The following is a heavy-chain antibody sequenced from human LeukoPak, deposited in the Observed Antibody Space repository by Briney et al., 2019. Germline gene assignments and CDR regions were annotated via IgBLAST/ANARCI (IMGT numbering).Heavy chain of an antibody. Sequence: PSETLSLTCAVYGGSFSGYYWSWIRQPPGKGLEWIGEINHSGSTNYNPSLKSRVTISVDTSKNQFSLKLSSVTAAGTAVYYCARGRRAHFDWFGKYGMDVWGQGTTVTVSS. V-gene: IGHV4-34*01. CDR2: INHSGST. J-gene: IGHJ6*02. D-gene: IGHD3-9*01. CDR1: GGSFSGYY. CDR3: ARGRRAHFDWFGKYGMDV.